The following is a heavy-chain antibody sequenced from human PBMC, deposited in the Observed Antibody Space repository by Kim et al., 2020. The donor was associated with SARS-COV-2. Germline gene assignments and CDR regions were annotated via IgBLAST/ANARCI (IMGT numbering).Heavy chain of an antibody. CDR2: IDEGGDTI. CDR3: ARGDYPSGNGMDV. J-gene: IGHJ6*02. D-gene: IGHD3-10*01. Sequence: GGSLRLSCAASGFTFSGYYMTWVRQAPGKGLEWVSYIDEGGDTIYYADSVKGRFTISRDNAKNSLYLQMESLRAEDTAVYYCARGDYPSGNGMDVWGQGTTVTVSS. V-gene: IGHV3-11*01. CDR1: GFTFSGYY.